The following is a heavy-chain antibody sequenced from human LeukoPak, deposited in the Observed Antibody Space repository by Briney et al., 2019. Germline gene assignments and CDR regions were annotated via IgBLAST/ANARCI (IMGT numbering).Heavy chain of an antibody. CDR3: ARELGINAFDV. D-gene: IGHD7-27*01. J-gene: IGHJ3*01. CDR2: IDPKSGGT. Sequence: ASVKVSCKASRYTLTKNHLYWVRQAPGQGLEWMGWIDPKSGGTNFAQNFQGRLTMTRGTSINTAYMELTRLTSDDTTVYYCARELGINAFDVWGQGTMVTVSS. V-gene: IGHV1-2*02. CDR1: RYTLTKNH.